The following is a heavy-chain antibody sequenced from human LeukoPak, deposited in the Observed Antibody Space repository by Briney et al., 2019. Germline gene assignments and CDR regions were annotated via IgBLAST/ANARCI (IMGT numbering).Heavy chain of an antibody. CDR2: IKQDGSEK. V-gene: IGHV3-7*05. Sequence: PGGSLRLSCAASGFTSSSYCTCWVCNGPQQGLGWVANIKQDGSEKHSVDSVNGRFTISRDNAKNTLYLQMNSLRAEDTAVYYCARDCTNGVCSTYHAFDIWGQGKMVTVSS. CDR3: ARDCTNGVCSTYHAFDI. D-gene: IGHD2-8*01. J-gene: IGHJ3*02. CDR1: GFTSSSYC.